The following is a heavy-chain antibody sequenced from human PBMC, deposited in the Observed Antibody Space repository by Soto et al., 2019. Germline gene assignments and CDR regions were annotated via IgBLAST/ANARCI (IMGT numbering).Heavy chain of an antibody. J-gene: IGHJ4*01. D-gene: IGHD3-22*01. CDR1: GYTFITYA. V-gene: IGHV1-3*01. CDR2: IDAANGNT. CDR3: ARDRHYYDSSGSSYYFDY. Sequence: VQLVQSGAEVKVPGASVKVSCKASGYTFITYAIHWVRQAPGQRLEWMGRIDAANGNTRYSQKFQGRVIFTRDTSASTVYMELSSLNPEDTAVFYCARDRHYYDSSGSSYYFDYWGHGTLVTVAS.